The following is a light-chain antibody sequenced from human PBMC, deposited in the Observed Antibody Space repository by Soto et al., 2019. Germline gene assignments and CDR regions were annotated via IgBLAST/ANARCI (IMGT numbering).Light chain of an antibody. CDR3: QQTYNTPRT. V-gene: IGKV1-39*01. Sequence: DILMAQSPSSLSASVGDRVTITCRASQNINTYLNWYQQKPGRAPNILINGASVLISGVPSRFTGSGSGTEFTLTVSSLQPEDFATYYCQQTYNTPRTFGQGTKVEAK. J-gene: IGKJ1*01. CDR1: QNINTY. CDR2: GAS.